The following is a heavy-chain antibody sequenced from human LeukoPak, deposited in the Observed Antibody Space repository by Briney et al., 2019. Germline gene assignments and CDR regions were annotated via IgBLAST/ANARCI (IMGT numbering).Heavy chain of an antibody. CDR2: IYYSGST. J-gene: IGHJ4*02. CDR3: ARGDWSGYYSYFDS. CDR1: GGSITSNTYY. D-gene: IGHD3-3*01. V-gene: IGHV4-61*05. Sequence: PSETLSLTCTVSGGSITSNTYYWGCIRQPPGKGLEWIGYIYYSGSTNYNPSLKGRVTISVDMSKNQFSLKLSSVTAADTAVYYCARGDWSGYYSYFDSWGLGTLVTVSS.